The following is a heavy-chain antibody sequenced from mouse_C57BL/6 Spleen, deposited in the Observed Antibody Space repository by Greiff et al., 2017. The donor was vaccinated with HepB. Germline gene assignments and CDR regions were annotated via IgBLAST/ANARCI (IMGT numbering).Heavy chain of an antibody. D-gene: IGHD1-1*01. CDR2: IYPGDGDT. J-gene: IGHJ2*01. V-gene: IGHV1-82*01. CDR3: ARDYGRGFDY. CDR1: GYAFSSSW. Sequence: VHLVESGPELVKPGASVKNSCKASGYAFSSSWMNWVKQRPGKGLEWIGRIYPGDGDTNYNGKFKGKATLTADKSSSTAYMQLSSLTSEDSAVYFCARDYGRGFDYWGQGTTLTVSS.